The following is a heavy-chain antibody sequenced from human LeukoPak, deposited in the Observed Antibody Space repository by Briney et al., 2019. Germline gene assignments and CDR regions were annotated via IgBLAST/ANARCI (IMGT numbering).Heavy chain of an antibody. J-gene: IGHJ6*03. V-gene: IGHV1-2*02. Sequence: ASVKVSCKASGYSFAGYYIHWVRQGPGQGLEWMGWINPKSGGTNYAQKFQGRVTMTRDTSISTAYMELSRLRSDDTAVYYCARAPQEYIVVVTAIYYYYYMDVWGKGTTVTISS. CDR2: INPKSGGT. CDR1: GYSFAGYY. D-gene: IGHD2-21*02. CDR3: ARAPQEYIVVVTAIYYYYYMDV.